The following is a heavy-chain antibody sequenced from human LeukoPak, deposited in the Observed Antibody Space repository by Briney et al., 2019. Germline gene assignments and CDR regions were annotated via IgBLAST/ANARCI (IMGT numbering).Heavy chain of an antibody. CDR2: IYSSGST. Sequence: SETLSLTCNVSGGSISSYYWSWIRQPAGKGLELIGHIYSSGSTKYNPSLKSRVTMSVDTSKNQFSLKLSSVTAADTAVYYCARAIGYCSSNTCYLYFDYWGPGTLVTVSS. V-gene: IGHV4-4*07. CDR3: ARAIGYCSSNTCYLYFDY. D-gene: IGHD2-2*01. J-gene: IGHJ4*02. CDR1: GGSISSYY.